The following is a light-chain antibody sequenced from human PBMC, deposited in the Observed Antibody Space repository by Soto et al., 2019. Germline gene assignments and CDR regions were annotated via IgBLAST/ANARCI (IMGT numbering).Light chain of an antibody. CDR1: SSELGTFNL. CDR3: CSYAGTRTSWV. CDR2: EGT. V-gene: IGLV2-23*01. J-gene: IGLJ1*01. Sequence: QSALTQPASVSGFLGQSITMSCTGSSSELGTFNLVSWFQQHPGKAPKLLIFEGTKRPSGVSDRFSGSKSGNTASLTISGLQAEDEADYHCCSYAGTRTSWVFGTGTKLTVL.